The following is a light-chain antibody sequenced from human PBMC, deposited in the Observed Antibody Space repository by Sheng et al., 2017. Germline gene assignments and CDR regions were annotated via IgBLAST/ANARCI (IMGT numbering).Light chain of an antibody. CDR3: YSYTSTNTWV. Sequence: QSALTQPASVSGSPGQSITISCTGTSSDVGSYNYVSWYQQHPGKAPKLMIFDVSSRPSGVSNRFSGSKSGSTASLTISGLQAEDESDYYCYSYTSTNTWVFGGGTKLTVL. CDR1: SSDVGSYNY. J-gene: IGLJ3*02. V-gene: IGLV2-14*03. CDR2: DVS.